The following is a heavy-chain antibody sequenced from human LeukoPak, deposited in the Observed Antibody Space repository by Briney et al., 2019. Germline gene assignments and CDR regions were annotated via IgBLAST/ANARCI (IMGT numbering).Heavy chain of an antibody. CDR1: GYFISSDYY. Sequence: PSETLSLTCAVSGYFISSDYYWGWIRQPPGEGLEWIRTIYHIGSTYYNPSLKSRVIISVDTSKNQFSLKLNSVTAADTAVYYCARIYCTGGSCYHHDYRGQGTLVTVSS. CDR2: IYHIGST. D-gene: IGHD2-15*01. V-gene: IGHV4-38-2*01. CDR3: ARIYCTGGSCYHHDY. J-gene: IGHJ4*02.